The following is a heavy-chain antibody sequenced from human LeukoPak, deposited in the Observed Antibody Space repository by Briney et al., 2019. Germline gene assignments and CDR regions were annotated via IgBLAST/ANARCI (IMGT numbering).Heavy chain of an antibody. CDR3: AREGCSSTSCPAPFDY. D-gene: IGHD2-2*01. Sequence: SQTLSLTCTVSGGSISSGDYYWSWIRQPPGKGLEWIGYIYYSGSTYYNPSLKSRVTISVDTSKNQFSLKLSSVTAADTAVYYCAREGCSSTSCPAPFDYWGQGTLVTVSS. V-gene: IGHV4-30-4*08. J-gene: IGHJ4*02. CDR1: GGSISSGDYY. CDR2: IYYSGST.